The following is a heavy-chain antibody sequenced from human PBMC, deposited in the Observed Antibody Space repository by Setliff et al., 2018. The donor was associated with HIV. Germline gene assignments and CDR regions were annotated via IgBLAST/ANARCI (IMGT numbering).Heavy chain of an antibody. CDR1: GYAFIHYD. V-gene: IGHV1-8*02. Sequence: VSCKASGYAFIHYDINWVRQAPGQGLEWLGWMNPNNGHTAFAQKSQGRVAMVRDTSTSTAFMEVNSLTFDDTAIYYCARGYTNIEMATTYSYYMDVWGMGTAVTVSS. CDR2: MNPNNGHT. J-gene: IGHJ6*03. CDR3: ARGYTNIEMATTYSYYMDV. D-gene: IGHD1-1*01.